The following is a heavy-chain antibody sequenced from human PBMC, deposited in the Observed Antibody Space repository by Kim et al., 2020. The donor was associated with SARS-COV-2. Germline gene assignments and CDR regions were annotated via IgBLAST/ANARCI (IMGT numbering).Heavy chain of an antibody. Sequence: YAASVQGRFTISRDDSKNMLYLQMNSLRAEDTALYYCARDRRSGGNYMDVWGKGTTVMVSS. CDR3: ARDRRSGGNYMDV. D-gene: IGHD2-15*01. V-gene: IGHV3-33*01. J-gene: IGHJ6*03.